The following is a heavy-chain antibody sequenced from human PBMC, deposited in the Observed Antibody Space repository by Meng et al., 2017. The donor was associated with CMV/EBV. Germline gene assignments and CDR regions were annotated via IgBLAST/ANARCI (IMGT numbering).Heavy chain of an antibody. D-gene: IGHD6-13*01. Sequence: TSAVSGSSISSLNWWSWVRQPPGKGLEWIGEIYHSGSTNYNPSLKSRVTISVDKSKNQFSLKLSSVTAADTAVYYCARAGRQQQLVYWGQGTLVTVSS. CDR3: ARAGRQQQLVY. V-gene: IGHV4-4*02. CDR1: GSSISSLNW. CDR2: IYHSGST. J-gene: IGHJ4*02.